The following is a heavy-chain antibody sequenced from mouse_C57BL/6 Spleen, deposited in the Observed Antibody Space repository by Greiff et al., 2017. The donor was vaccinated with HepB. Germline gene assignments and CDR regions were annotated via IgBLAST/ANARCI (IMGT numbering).Heavy chain of an antibody. Sequence: VQLQQPGAELVRPGSSVKLSCKASGYTFTSYWMDWVKQRPGQGLEWIGNIYPSDSETHYNQKFKDKATLTVDKSSSTAYMQLSSLTSEDSAVYYCARGGYGYFDVWGTGTTVTVAS. CDR3: ARGGYGYFDV. V-gene: IGHV1-61*01. J-gene: IGHJ1*03. CDR1: GYTFTSYW. D-gene: IGHD1-1*02. CDR2: IYPSDSET.